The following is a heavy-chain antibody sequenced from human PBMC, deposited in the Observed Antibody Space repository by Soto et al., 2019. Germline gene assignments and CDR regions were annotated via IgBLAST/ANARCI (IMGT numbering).Heavy chain of an antibody. CDR2: IIPIFGTA. V-gene: IGHV1-69*01. Sequence: QVQLVQSGAEVKKPESSVKVSCKASGGTFSSYAISWVRQAPGQGLEWMGGIIPIFGTANYAQKFQGRVTITADESTSTAYMELSSLRSEDTAVYYCAREHYDYVWGSYRYTEQYYFDYWGQGTLVTVSS. CDR3: AREHYDYVWGSYRYTEQYYFDY. J-gene: IGHJ4*02. CDR1: GGTFSSYA. D-gene: IGHD3-16*02.